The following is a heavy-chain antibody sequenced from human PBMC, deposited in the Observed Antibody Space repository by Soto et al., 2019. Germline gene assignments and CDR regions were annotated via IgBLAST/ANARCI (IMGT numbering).Heavy chain of an antibody. J-gene: IGHJ4*02. D-gene: IGHD6-13*01. CDR3: AIKLAAAGTGTFDY. Sequence: SETLSLTCTVSGGSISSSSYYWGWIRQPPGKGLEWIGSIYYSGSTYYNPSLKSRVTISVDTSKNQFSLKLSSVTAADTAVYYCAIKLAAAGTGTFDYWGQGTLVTVSS. CDR1: GGSISSSSYY. V-gene: IGHV4-39*01. CDR2: IYYSGST.